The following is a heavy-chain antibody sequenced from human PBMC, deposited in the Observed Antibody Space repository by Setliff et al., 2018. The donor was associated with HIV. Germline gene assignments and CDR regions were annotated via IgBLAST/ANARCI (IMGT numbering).Heavy chain of an antibody. CDR1: GGSISSGDYY. D-gene: IGHD2-8*02. J-gene: IGHJ6*03. V-gene: IGHV4-30-4*08. Sequence: SETLSLTCTVSGGSISSGDYYWSWIRQPPGKGLEWIGYIYYSGSTYYNPSLKSRVTISVDTSKNQFSLKLSSVTAADTAVYYCARVSSTYWYSIFRNYYYMDVWGQGTTVTVSS. CDR2: IYYSGST. CDR3: ARVSSTYWYSIFRNYYYMDV.